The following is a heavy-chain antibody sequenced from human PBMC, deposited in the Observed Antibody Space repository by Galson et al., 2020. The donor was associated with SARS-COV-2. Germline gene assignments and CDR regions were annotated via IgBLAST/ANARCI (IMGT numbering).Heavy chain of an antibody. Sequence: SGPTLVKPTQTLTLTCNSSGFSPNTNGVCVSWLRQPPGKALEWPALINWDGDKYYSRSLKTRLTISKDTSKNQVVLTVTNVDPADTATYYCARSYSSDWYRFFDHWGQGTVVTVAA. V-gene: IGHV2-70*01. CDR1: GFSPNTNGVC. CDR2: INWDGDK. CDR3: ARSYSSDWYRFFDH. D-gene: IGHD6-13*01. J-gene: IGHJ4*02.